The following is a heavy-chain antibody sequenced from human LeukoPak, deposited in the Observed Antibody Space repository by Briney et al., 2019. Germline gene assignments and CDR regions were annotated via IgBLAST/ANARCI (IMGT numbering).Heavy chain of an antibody. J-gene: IGHJ4*02. Sequence: ASVTVSFKASGYTFTSYGISWVRQAPGQGLEWMGWISAYNGNTNYAQKLQGRVTMTTDTSTSTAYMELRSLRSDDTAVYYCARAALNRDAEGLYDYWGQGTLVTVSS. D-gene: IGHD2-15*01. CDR1: GYTFTSYG. CDR2: ISAYNGNT. V-gene: IGHV1-18*01. CDR3: ARAALNRDAEGLYDY.